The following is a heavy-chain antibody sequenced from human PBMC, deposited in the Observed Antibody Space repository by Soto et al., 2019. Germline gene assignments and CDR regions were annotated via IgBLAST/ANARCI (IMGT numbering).Heavy chain of an antibody. J-gene: IGHJ4*02. Sequence: EVQLVQSGAEVKKPGESLKISCKGSGYGFTSYWIGWVRQMPGKGLEWMGIIYPGDSDTRYSPSFQGQVTISADKSITTAFLQWSSLKASDTAMYYCARHKSAVARHQPFDYWGQGTLVTVSS. CDR2: IYPGDSDT. V-gene: IGHV5-51*01. CDR3: ARHKSAVARHQPFDY. D-gene: IGHD6-19*01. CDR1: GYGFTSYW.